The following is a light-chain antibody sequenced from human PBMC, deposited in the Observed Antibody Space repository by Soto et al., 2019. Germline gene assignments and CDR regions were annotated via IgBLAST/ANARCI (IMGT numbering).Light chain of an antibody. Sequence: DIQMTQSPSSLSASVGDRVTITCRLSQSVITFLNWYQQKPGKAPHLLISSTSTLQRGVPSRFSGSGSGTDFTLTISSLQPEDFATYYCQQSYTTPWTFGQGTKVDIK. V-gene: IGKV1-39*01. CDR3: QQSYTTPWT. J-gene: IGKJ1*01. CDR1: QSVITF. CDR2: STS.